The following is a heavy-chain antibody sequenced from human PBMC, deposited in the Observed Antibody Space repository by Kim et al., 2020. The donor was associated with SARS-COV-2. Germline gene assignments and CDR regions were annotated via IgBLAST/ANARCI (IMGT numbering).Heavy chain of an antibody. CDR1: GYTFNTYW. V-gene: IGHV5-51*01. D-gene: IGHD6-6*01. CDR2: FYPADSDT. J-gene: IGHJ6*02. CDR3: ARGSRRVAPRRTNNFYYYGLDV. Sequence: GESLKISCRGSGYTFNTYWIGWVRQMPGKGLEWMAIFYPADSDTKYSPSFQGQVTVSADKSISTAYLQWSSLNASDSAIYYCARGSRRVAPRRTNNFYYYGLDVWGQGTTVTVSS.